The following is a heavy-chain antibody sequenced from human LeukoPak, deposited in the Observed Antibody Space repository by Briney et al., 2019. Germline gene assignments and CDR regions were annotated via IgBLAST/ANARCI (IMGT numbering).Heavy chain of an antibody. Sequence: GASGKVSCKVSGFSLTEFSMHWVRQTPGEGFEWMGGFDPEDGETRYAQNFQGRVTLIEDTSTDTAYMEMSSLRFEDTAIYYCAISPPGQYFYDSSGPFDSWGQGTLITVSS. CDR3: AISPPGQYFYDSSGPFDS. CDR2: FDPEDGET. J-gene: IGHJ4*02. V-gene: IGHV1-24*01. D-gene: IGHD3-22*01. CDR1: GFSLTEFS.